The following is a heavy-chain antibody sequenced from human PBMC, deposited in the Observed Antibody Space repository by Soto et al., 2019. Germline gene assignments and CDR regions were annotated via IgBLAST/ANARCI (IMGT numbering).Heavy chain of an antibody. J-gene: IGHJ4*02. CDR3: EVTTGY. D-gene: IGHD4-17*01. Sequence: ASVTVSCTTSGYTFTEYDINWVRQAPGQGLEYMGWVSPENRNAGYAPQFRGRVSMTADTSINTVYLELTTLTYEDTAVYYCEVTTGYWGQGTMVTVSS. V-gene: IGHV1-8*01. CDR1: GYTFTEYD. CDR2: VSPENRNA.